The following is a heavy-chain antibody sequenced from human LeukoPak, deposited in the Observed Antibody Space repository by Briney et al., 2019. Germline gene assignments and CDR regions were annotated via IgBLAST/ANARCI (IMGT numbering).Heavy chain of an antibody. D-gene: IGHD4-23*01. CDR3: ALTYGGNSYFDY. CDR2: IYWNDDK. Sequence: ASGPTLVNPTQTLTLTCTFSGFSLSTSAVGVGWIRQPPGKALEWLAHIYWNDDKYYCPSLKSRLTITKDTSKNQVVLTMTNMDPVDTATYYCALTYGGNSYFDYWGQGTLVTVSS. V-gene: IGHV2-5*01. J-gene: IGHJ4*02. CDR1: GFSLSTSAVG.